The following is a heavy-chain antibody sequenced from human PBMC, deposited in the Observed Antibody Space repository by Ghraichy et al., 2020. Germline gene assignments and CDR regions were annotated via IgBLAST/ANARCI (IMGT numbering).Heavy chain of an antibody. D-gene: IGHD3-10*01. Sequence: SVKVSCKASGGTFSSYAISWVRQAPGQGLEWMGGIIPIFGTANYAQKFQGRVTITTDESTSTAYMELSSLRSEDTAVYYCARDLLSTMVRGVIYRLSAGMDVWGQGTTVTVSS. V-gene: IGHV1-69*05. CDR3: ARDLLSTMVRGVIYRLSAGMDV. CDR2: IIPIFGTA. CDR1: GGTFSSYA. J-gene: IGHJ6*02.